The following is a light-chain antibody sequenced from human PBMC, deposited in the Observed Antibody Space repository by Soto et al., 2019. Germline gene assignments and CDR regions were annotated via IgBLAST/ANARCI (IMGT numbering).Light chain of an antibody. Sequence: DIQMTQSPSSVSASVGDRVTITCRASQDINRWLAWYQQKPGTAPKLLIYSASSLYTGVPSRFSGSGSGTDFTLTISSLQPDDFATYYCQQYNNYATWTFGQGTKVDIK. CDR1: QDINRW. CDR2: SAS. V-gene: IGKV1-12*01. J-gene: IGKJ1*01. CDR3: QQYNNYATWT.